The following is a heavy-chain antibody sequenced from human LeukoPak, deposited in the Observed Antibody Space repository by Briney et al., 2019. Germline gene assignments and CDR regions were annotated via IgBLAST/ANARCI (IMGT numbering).Heavy chain of an antibody. CDR1: TSR. CDR2: ISAYNGNT. Sequence: AASVKVSCKATSRISWVRQAPGQGLEWMGWISAYNGNTNYAQKLQGRVTMTTDTSTSTAYMELRSLRSDDTAVYYCARVGATAFYFDYWGQGTLVTVSS. V-gene: IGHV1-18*01. D-gene: IGHD1-26*01. CDR3: ARVGATAFYFDY. J-gene: IGHJ4*02.